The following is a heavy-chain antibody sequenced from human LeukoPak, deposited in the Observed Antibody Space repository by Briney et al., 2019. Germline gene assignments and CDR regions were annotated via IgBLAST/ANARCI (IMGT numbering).Heavy chain of an antibody. CDR1: GYTFTSYG. D-gene: IGHD3-3*01. V-gene: IGHV1-18*01. J-gene: IGHJ4*02. CDR3: AINYDFWSGYYIFDY. CDR2: ISAYNGNT. Sequence: ASVKVSCKASGYTFTSYGISWVRQAPGQGLEWMGWISAYNGNTNYAQKPQGRVTMTTDTSTSTAYMELGSLRSDDTAVYYCAINYDFWSGYYIFDYWGQGTLVTVSS.